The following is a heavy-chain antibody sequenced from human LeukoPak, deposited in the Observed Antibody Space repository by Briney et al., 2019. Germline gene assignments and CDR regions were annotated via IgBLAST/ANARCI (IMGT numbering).Heavy chain of an antibody. CDR1: GYTFTGYY. CDR3: ARGLVEMATIVDAFGI. D-gene: IGHD5-24*01. CDR2: INPNSGGT. J-gene: IGHJ3*02. V-gene: IGHV1-2*06. Sequence: ASVKVSCKASGYTFTGYYMHWVRQAPGQGLEWMGRINPNSGGTNYAQKFQGRVTMTRDTSISTAYMELSRLRSDDTAVYYCARGLVEMATIVDAFGIWGQGTMVTVSS.